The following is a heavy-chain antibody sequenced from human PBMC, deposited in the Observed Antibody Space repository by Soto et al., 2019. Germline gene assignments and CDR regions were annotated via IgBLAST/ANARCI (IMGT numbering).Heavy chain of an antibody. D-gene: IGHD3-3*01. CDR1: GFTFSDYY. V-gene: IGHV3-11*01. Sequence: GGSLRLSCAASGFTFSDYYMSWIRQALGKGLEWVSYISSSGSTIYYADSVKGRFTISRDNAKNSLYLQMNSLRAEDTAVYYCARDYDFLSGSSDYWGQGTLVTVSS. CDR3: ARDYDFLSGSSDY. CDR2: ISSSGSTI. J-gene: IGHJ4*02.